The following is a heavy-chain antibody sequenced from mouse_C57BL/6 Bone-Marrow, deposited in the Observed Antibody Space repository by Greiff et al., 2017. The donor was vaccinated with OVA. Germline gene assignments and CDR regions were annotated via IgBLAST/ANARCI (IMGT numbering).Heavy chain of an antibody. CDR1: GYTFTSYW. D-gene: IGHD2-14*01. Sequence: QVQLKESGAELAKPGASVKLSCKASGYTFTSYWMHWVKQRPGQGLEWIGYINPSSGYTKYNQKFKDKATLTADKSSSTAYMQLSSLTNEDSAVFYGARPPRTTEAMDDWGQGTSVTVSS. CDR2: INPSSGYT. CDR3: ARPPRTTEAMDD. J-gene: IGHJ4*01. V-gene: IGHV1-7*01.